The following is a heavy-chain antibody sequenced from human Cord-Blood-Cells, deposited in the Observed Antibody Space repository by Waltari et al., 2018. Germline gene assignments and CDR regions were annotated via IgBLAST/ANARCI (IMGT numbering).Heavy chain of an antibody. J-gene: IGHJ4*02. CDR3: ASRRRDGYNYYFDY. CDR1: GGSISSRSSY. CDR2: IYSSGRT. D-gene: IGHD5-12*01. Sequence: QLQLQESGPGLVKPSETLSLTCTVSGGSISSRSSYWGWIRQPPGKGLEWIGGIYSSGRTYYNPSLKSRVTISVDTSKNQFSLKLSSVTAADTAVYYCASRRRDGYNYYFDYWGQGTLVTVSS. V-gene: IGHV4-39*01.